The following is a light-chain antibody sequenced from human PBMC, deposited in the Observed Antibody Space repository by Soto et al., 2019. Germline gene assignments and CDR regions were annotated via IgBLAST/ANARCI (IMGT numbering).Light chain of an antibody. CDR1: QSVSCY. CDR2: DAS. Sequence: EIVLTKSPATLSLSPGERAALSCRASQSVSCYLALYQQKPCQAPRLLIYDASKRATGIPARFSGSGSGTDFTLIISSLEPEDFAVYFCQQRSNWPSTFGGGTKVQI. V-gene: IGKV3-11*01. J-gene: IGKJ4*01. CDR3: QQRSNWPST.